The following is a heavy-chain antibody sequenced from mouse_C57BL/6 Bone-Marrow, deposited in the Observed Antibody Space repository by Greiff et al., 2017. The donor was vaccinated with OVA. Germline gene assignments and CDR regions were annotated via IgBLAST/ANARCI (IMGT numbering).Heavy chain of an antibody. Sequence: QVQLQQPGAELVKPGASVKLSCKASGYTFTSYWMHWVKQRPGQGLEWIGMIHPNSGSTNYNEKFKSKATLTVDKSSSTAYMQLSSLTSEDSAVYYCARWRYYGSRDYWGQGTTLTVSS. CDR3: ARWRYYGSRDY. D-gene: IGHD1-1*01. CDR1: GYTFTSYW. CDR2: IHPNSGST. V-gene: IGHV1-64*01. J-gene: IGHJ2*01.